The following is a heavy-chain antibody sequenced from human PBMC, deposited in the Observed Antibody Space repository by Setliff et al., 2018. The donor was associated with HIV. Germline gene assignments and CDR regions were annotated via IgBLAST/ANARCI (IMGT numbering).Heavy chain of an antibody. CDR1: GGTFSNYA. V-gene: IGHV1-69*05. J-gene: IGHJ6*02. CDR2: IIPIFGSI. D-gene: IGHD1-7*01. CDR3: ARVPNQELYFYGMDV. Sequence: SVKVSCKASGGTFSNYAISWVRQAPGQGLEWMGGIIPIFGSINYAQKFQGRVTINTDESTSTAYMELSSLRSEDTAVYYCARVPNQELYFYGMDVWGQGTTVTVSS.